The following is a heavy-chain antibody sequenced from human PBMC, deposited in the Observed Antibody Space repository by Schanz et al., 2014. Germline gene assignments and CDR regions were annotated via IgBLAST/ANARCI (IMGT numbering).Heavy chain of an antibody. V-gene: IGHV1-3*01. Sequence: QVQLVQSGAEAKKPGASVKVSCKASGYTFTSYSIHWVRQAPGQRLEWMGWINAGTGNTEYSQKFQGRVTITRDTLASTAYMEVSSLRSEDAAVYYCARSGSSSWYLCDDWGQGTLVTVSS. D-gene: IGHD6-13*01. CDR3: ARSGSSSWYLCDD. CDR1: GYTFTSYS. J-gene: IGHJ4*02. CDR2: INAGTGNT.